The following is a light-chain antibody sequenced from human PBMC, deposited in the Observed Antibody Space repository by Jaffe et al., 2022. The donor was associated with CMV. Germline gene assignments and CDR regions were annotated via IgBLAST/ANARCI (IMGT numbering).Light chain of an antibody. J-gene: IGKJ4*01. CDR2: VAS. Sequence: DIQLTQSPSFLSASVGDRVTITCRASQDITRFVAWYQQKPGKAPKLLIYVASTLQSGVPSRFSGSGSGTEFTLTISSLQPEDFATYYCQQLNSYPRLTFGGGTKVEIK. V-gene: IGKV1-9*01. CDR3: QQLNSYPRLT. CDR1: QDITRF.